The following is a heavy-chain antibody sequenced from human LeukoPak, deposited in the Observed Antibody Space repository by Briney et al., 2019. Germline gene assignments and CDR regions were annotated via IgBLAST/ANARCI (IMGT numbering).Heavy chain of an antibody. V-gene: IGHV4-39*01. CDR2: IYYSGST. CDR3: ARRLVVIQYYDAFDI. J-gene: IGHJ3*02. D-gene: IGHD3-22*01. Sequence: PSETLSLTCTVSGGSISSSRYYWGWIRQPPGKGLEWIGSIYYSGSTYYNPSLKSRVTISVDTSKNQFSLKLSSVTAADTAVYYCARRLVVIQYYDAFDIWGQGTMVTVSS. CDR1: GGSISSSRYY.